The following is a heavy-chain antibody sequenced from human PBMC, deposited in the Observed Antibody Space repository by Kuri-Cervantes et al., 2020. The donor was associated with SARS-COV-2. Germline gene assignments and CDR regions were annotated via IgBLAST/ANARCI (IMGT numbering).Heavy chain of an antibody. D-gene: IGHD6-13*01. CDR1: GFTFSSYW. CDR2: IKQDGSEK. Sequence: GESLKISCAASGFTFSSYWMSWVRQAPGKGLEWVANIKQDGSEKYYVDSVKGRFTIPRDNAKNSLYLQMNSLRAEDTAVYYCARDAISPEVGQQPEYYFDYWGQGTLVTVSS. CDR3: ARDAISPEVGQQPEYYFDY. J-gene: IGHJ4*02. V-gene: IGHV3-7*01.